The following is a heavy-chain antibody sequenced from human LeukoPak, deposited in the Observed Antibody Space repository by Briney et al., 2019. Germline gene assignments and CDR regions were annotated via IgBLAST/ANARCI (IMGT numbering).Heavy chain of an antibody. CDR3: ARASSSWYAWFDP. CDR1: GYSFTSYW. V-gene: IGHV5-51*01. Sequence: GESLKISCKGFGYSFTSYWSGWGRQMPGKGLEWMGIIYPGDSGTRYSPSFQGQVTISADKSISTAYLQWSSLQASHTAMYYCARASSSWYAWFDPWGQGTLVTVSS. D-gene: IGHD6-13*01. CDR2: IYPGDSGT. J-gene: IGHJ5*02.